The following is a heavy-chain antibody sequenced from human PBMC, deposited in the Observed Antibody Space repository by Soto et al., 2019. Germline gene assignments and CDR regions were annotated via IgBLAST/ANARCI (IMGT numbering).Heavy chain of an antibody. CDR1: GYTFTGYY. Sequence: ASVKVSCKASGYTFTGYYMHWVRQAPGQGFEWMGWINPNSGGTNYAQKFQGWVTMTRDTSISTAYMELSRLRSDDTAVYYCAREYSSSWYSRHYGMDVWGQGTTVTVSS. V-gene: IGHV1-2*04. CDR3: AREYSSSWYSRHYGMDV. D-gene: IGHD6-13*01. J-gene: IGHJ6*02. CDR2: INPNSGGT.